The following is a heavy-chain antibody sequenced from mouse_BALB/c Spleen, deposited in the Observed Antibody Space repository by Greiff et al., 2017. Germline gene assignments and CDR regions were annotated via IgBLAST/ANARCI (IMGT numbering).Heavy chain of an antibody. J-gene: IGHJ3*01. CDR2: ISSGGGST. Sequence: EVQLQESGGDLVKPGGSLKLSCAASGFTFSSYGMSWVRQTPEKRLEWVAYISSGGGSTYYPDTVKGRFTISRDNAKNTLYLQMSSLKSEDTAMYHCARQDYRYDEGTAYWGQGTLVTVSA. V-gene: IGHV5-12-1*01. CDR1: GFTFSSYG. D-gene: IGHD2-14*01. CDR3: ARQDYRYDEGTAY.